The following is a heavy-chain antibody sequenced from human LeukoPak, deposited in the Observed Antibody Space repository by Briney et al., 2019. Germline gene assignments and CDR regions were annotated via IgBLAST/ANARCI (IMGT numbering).Heavy chain of an antibody. CDR2: INPNSGGT. Sequence: ASVKVSCKASGYTFTGYYMHWVRQAPGQGLEWMGWINPNSGGTNYAQKFQGRVTMTRYTSISTAYMELSRLRSDDTAVYYCARDMGWLQPDNWFDPWGQGALVTVSS. D-gene: IGHD5-24*01. V-gene: IGHV1-2*02. CDR3: ARDMGWLQPDNWFDP. J-gene: IGHJ5*02. CDR1: GYTFTGYY.